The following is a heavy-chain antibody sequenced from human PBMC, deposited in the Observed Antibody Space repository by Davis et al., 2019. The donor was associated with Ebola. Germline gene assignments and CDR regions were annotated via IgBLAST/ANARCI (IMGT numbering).Heavy chain of an antibody. J-gene: IGHJ6*04. CDR3: ARLQYCGGDCSRQYYNGMDV. V-gene: IGHV1-2*06. D-gene: IGHD2-21*02. CDR2: INPNSGGT. Sequence: AASVKVSCKAFGYTLTDLSIHWVRQAPGQGLEWMGRINPNSGGTNYAQKFQGRVTITRDTSISTAYMELSRLRSDDTAVYYCARLQYCGGDCSRQYYNGMDVWGKGTTVTVSP. CDR1: GYTLTDLS.